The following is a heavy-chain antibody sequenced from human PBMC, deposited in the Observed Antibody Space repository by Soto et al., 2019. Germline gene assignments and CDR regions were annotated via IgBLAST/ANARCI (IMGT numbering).Heavy chain of an antibody. CDR2: IGPTEAHAP. V-gene: IGHV3-23*01. J-gene: IGHJ3*01. Sequence: PGVSLRLSCVASGYPFGDYAMRWVRQAPGKGLEWVSAIGPTEAHAPAYAASVKGRFTISRDNSRNILYLQMTNLRAEDTGVYYCAKDAIPYNGRDDAFDLWGQGTMVTVSS. D-gene: IGHD2-2*02. CDR3: AKDAIPYNGRDDAFDL. CDR1: GYPFGDYA.